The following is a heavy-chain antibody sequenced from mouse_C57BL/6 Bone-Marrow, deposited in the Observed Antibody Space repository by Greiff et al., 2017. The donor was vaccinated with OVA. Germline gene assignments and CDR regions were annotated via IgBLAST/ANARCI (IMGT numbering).Heavy chain of an antibody. Sequence: VKLQESGAELVKPGASVKISCKASGYAFSSYWMNWVQQRPGKGLEWIGQIYPGDGDTNYNGKFKGKATLTADKSSSTAYMQLSSLTSEDSAVYFCARDYYGSSQYYFDYWGQGTTLTVSS. D-gene: IGHD1-1*01. V-gene: IGHV1-80*01. CDR1: GYAFSSYW. CDR2: IYPGDGDT. J-gene: IGHJ2*01. CDR3: ARDYYGSSQYYFDY.